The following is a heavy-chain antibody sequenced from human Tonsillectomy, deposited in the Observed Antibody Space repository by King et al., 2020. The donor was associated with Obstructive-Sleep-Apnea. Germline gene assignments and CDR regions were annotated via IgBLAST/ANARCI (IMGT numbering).Heavy chain of an antibody. Sequence: VQLVESGAEVKKPGSSVKVSCKASGGTFSSYAISWVRQAPGQGREWMGGIIPIFGTANYAQKFQGRVTITADESTSTAYMELSSLSSEETAVYYCASTSGSQHDAFDIWGQGTMVTVSS. CDR3: ASTSGSQHDAFDI. CDR2: IIPIFGTA. J-gene: IGHJ3*02. D-gene: IGHD3-10*01. V-gene: IGHV1-69*01. CDR1: GGTFSSYA.